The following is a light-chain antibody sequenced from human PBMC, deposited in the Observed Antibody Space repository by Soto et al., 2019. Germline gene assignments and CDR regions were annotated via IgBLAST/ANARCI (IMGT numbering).Light chain of an antibody. J-gene: IGLJ1*01. V-gene: IGLV2-8*01. CDR2: EVN. CDR3: CSYAGTYTEV. CDR1: SSDVGGYNY. Sequence: QSALTQPPSASGSPGQSVAISCTGTSSDVGGYNYVSWYQQHPGKAPKLMIYEVNKRPSGVPDRFSGSKSDNTASLTISGLQAEDEGEYYCCSYAGTYTEVFGTGTKLTVL.